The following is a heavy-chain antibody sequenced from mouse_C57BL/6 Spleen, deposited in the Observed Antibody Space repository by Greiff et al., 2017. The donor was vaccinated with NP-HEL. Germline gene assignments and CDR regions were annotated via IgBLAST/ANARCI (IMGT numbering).Heavy chain of an antibody. CDR1: GYNFTDYY. D-gene: IGHD2-4*01. CDR3: ARSRGLRRYFDG. Sequence: VQLVESGPELVKPGASVKISCKASGYNFTDYYINWVKQRPGQGLEWIGWLFPGSGSTYYNEKFKGKAKLTVDKSYSTAYMLLSSLTSEDSAVYFCARSRGLRRYFDGWGTGTTVTVSS. CDR2: LFPGSGST. J-gene: IGHJ1*03. V-gene: IGHV1-75*01.